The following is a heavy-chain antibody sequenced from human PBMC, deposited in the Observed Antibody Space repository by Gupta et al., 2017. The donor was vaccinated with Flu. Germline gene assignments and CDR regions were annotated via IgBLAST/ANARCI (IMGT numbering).Heavy chain of an antibody. Sequence: QVQLQESGPGLVKPSQTLSLTCTVSGGSISSGGYYWSWIRQHPGKGLEWIGYIYYSGITYYNPSLKSRVTISVDTSKNQFSLKLSSVSAADTAVYYCARVWDIFGSSPHYYGMDVWGQGTTVTVSS. D-gene: IGHD5-12*01. J-gene: IGHJ6*02. CDR3: ARVWDIFGSSPHYYGMDV. V-gene: IGHV4-31*03. CDR1: GGSISSGGYY. CDR2: IYYSGIT.